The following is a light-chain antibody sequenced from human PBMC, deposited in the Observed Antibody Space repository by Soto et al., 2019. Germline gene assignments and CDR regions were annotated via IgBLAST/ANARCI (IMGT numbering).Light chain of an antibody. CDR1: PPLNTPY. J-gene: IGKJ2*01. Sequence: EIELTQSPDTLSVSPGETVTLACRVSPPLNTPYMAWFQAKVGLPPRMLIHQSSLRLPGVVDRFSGSGSGSDFSLTISGVEADDSAVYYCQQYSRTPLTFGQGTNLEIK. V-gene: IGKV3D-20*01. CDR3: QQYSRTPLT. CDR2: QSS.